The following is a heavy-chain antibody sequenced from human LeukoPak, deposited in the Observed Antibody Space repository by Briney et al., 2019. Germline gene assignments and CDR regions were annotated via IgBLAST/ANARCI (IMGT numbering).Heavy chain of an antibody. CDR1: GYTFNNYG. D-gene: IGHD6-19*01. Sequence: ASVKVSCKASGYTFNNYGIIWVRQAPGQGLEWMGWISTYNGNTNYAQNFQGRVTMTTDTSTSTAYMELRSLRSDDTAVYYCARVNSGWSYYFDHWGQGTLVTVSS. CDR3: ARVNSGWSYYFDH. CDR2: ISTYNGNT. J-gene: IGHJ4*02. V-gene: IGHV1-18*01.